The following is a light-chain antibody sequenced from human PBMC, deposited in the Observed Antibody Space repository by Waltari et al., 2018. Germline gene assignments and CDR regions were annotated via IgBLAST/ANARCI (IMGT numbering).Light chain of an antibody. J-gene: IGKJ1*01. V-gene: IGKV1-5*03. CDR2: KTS. CDR3: QQYITYSLWA. Sequence: DIQMTQSPSTLSASIGDRVPIPCRASQNISRWLAWYQQKPGKAPNLLIYKTSSLQSGVPSRFSGSGSGTEFTLTISSLQPEDFATYYCQQYITYSLWAFGQGTKVEIK. CDR1: QNISRW.